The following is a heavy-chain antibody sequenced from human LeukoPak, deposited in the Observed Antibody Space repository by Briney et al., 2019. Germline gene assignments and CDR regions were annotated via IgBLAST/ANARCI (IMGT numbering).Heavy chain of an antibody. V-gene: IGHV4-39*07. D-gene: IGHD6-13*01. CDR3: ARDSIKAAAGTF. CDR1: GASISSRSYY. Sequence: SETLSLTCTVSGASISSRSYYWVWLRQPPGKGLEWIGSIYYSGSTYYNPSLKSRVTISVDTSKNHFSLKLSPVPAADTAVYYCARDSIKAAAGTFWGQGTLVTVSS. CDR2: IYYSGST. J-gene: IGHJ4*02.